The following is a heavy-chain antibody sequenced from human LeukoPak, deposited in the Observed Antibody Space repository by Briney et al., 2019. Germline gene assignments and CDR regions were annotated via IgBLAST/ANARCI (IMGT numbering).Heavy chain of an antibody. J-gene: IGHJ4*02. V-gene: IGHV4-30-4*01. CDR2: IYYSGST. CDR3: ARDQHGVLHY. D-gene: IGHD2-15*01. Sequence: SETLSLTCTVSGGSISSGDYYWSWIRQPPGKGLEWIGYIYYSGSTYYNPSLRSRVTISVDTSKNQFSLKLSSVTAADTAVYYCARDQHGVLHYWGQGTLVTVSS. CDR1: GGSISSGDYY.